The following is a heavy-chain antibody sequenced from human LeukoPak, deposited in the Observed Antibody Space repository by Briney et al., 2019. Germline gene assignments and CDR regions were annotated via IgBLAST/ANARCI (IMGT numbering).Heavy chain of an antibody. V-gene: IGHV3-23*01. CDR2: ISGSGRST. CDR3: VADLPGTNSPYFDY. D-gene: IGHD4/OR15-4a*01. J-gene: IGHJ4*01. CDR1: GFTFSSYA. Sequence: GGSPRLPCAASGFTFSSYAMSWVRQAPGKGLEWVSAISGSGRSTYYADSVKGRFTISRDNSKNTLNLQMDSLRTEDTAVYYCVADLPGTNSPYFDYWGQGTLVTVSS.